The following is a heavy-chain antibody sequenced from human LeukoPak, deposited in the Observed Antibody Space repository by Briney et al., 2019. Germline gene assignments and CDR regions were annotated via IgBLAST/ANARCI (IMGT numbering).Heavy chain of an antibody. V-gene: IGHV5-51*01. Sequence: GESLKISCKGSGYSFTSYWIGWVRQMPGKGLEGMGIIYRVDSDTRYSPSFQGQVTISADKSTSTAYLQWSSLSASDTAMYYCATIFGVVQHFALDYWGQGTLVTVSS. D-gene: IGHD3-3*01. J-gene: IGHJ4*02. CDR3: ATIFGVVQHFALDY. CDR1: GYSFTSYW. CDR2: IYRVDSDT.